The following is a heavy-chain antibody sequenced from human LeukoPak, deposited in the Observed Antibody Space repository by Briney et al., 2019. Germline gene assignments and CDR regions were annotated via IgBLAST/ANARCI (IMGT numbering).Heavy chain of an antibody. CDR2: ISSSSSYI. Sequence: GGSLRLSCAASGFTFSSYSMNWVRQAPGKGLMWVSSISSSSSYIYYADSVKSRFTISRDNAKNSLYLQMNSRRAEDTAVYYCARKVKVGGGYFDYWGQGTLVTVSS. J-gene: IGHJ4*02. D-gene: IGHD1-26*01. CDR3: ARKVKVGGGYFDY. CDR1: GFTFSSYS. V-gene: IGHV3-21*01.